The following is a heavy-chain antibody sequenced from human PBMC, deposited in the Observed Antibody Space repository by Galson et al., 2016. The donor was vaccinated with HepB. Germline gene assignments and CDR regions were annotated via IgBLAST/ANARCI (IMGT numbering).Heavy chain of an antibody. Sequence: SLRLSCAASGFTFSDYWMAWVRQAPGKGLEWVANIKQDGSQKYYVDSVEGRFTISRDNTKNSLYLQMNTLRAEDTALYYCARDPKRRDDYTPDYWGQGILVIASA. J-gene: IGHJ4*02. CDR3: ARDPKRRDDYTPDY. D-gene: IGHD5-24*01. CDR2: IKQDGSQK. V-gene: IGHV3-7*03. CDR1: GFTFSDYW.